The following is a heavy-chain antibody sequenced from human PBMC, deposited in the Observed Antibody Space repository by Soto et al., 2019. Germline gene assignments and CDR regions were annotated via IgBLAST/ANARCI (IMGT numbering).Heavy chain of an antibody. CDR1: GFTFRNYA. CDR2: IGTSGTPT. CDR3: TRILWSSRRDALDI. J-gene: IGHJ6*02. Sequence: DVQLLESGGDLVQPGGSMSLSCIASGFTFRNYAMAWVRQAPGADLEWVSAIGTSGTPTLYADSVKSRFSISRDDSRNTVSLQMNSLGVEDTATYYCTRILWSSRRDALDIWGQGTTVTVSS. D-gene: IGHD2-21*01. V-gene: IGHV3-23*01.